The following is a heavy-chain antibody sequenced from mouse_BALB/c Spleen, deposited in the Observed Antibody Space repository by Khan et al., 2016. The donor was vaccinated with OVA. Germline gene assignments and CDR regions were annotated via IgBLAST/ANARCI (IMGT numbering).Heavy chain of an antibody. Sequence: QVQLKESGAELAKPGASVKMSCKASGYTFINYWILWVKQRPGQGLEWIGYINPSTAYTEYNQNFKDKATLTAAQSSSTAYMQLSSLTSEDSAVYYCARRGLRWDFDYWGQGTTLTVSS. CDR3: ARRGLRWDFDY. J-gene: IGHJ2*01. CDR1: GYTFINYW. CDR2: INPSTAYT. V-gene: IGHV1-7*01. D-gene: IGHD1-1*01.